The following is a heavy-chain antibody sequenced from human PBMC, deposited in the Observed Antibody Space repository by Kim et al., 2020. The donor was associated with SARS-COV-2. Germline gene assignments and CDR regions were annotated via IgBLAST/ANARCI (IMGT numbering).Heavy chain of an antibody. CDR1: GFTFSNSG. CDR3: AKDDDEPIVGVLDS. CDR2: VTYDGAHD. Sequence: GGSLRLSCAASGFTFSNSGMHWVRQAPGKGLEWVAHVTYDGAHDFYADSAKGRFTVSRDNSKDTLYLQMNSLRLDDTGIYFCAKDDDEPIVGVLDSWGQGTLVVVSS. D-gene: IGHD1-26*01. V-gene: IGHV3-30*18. J-gene: IGHJ4*02.